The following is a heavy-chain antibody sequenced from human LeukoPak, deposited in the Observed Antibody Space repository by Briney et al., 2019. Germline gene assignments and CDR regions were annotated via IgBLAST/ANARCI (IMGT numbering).Heavy chain of an antibody. V-gene: IGHV3-48*03. Sequence: GGSLRLSCAASGFTFRTYEMNWVRQDPGKGLEWVSYISSGGSSIYYADSVKGRFTVSRDNAKNSLYLQMNSQRAEDTAIYYCAREIDYWGQGTLVTVSS. CDR1: GFTFRTYE. CDR3: AREIDY. J-gene: IGHJ4*02. CDR2: ISSGGSSI.